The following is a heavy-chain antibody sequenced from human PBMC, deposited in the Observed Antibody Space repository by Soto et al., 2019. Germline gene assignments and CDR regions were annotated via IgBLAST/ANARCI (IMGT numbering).Heavy chain of an antibody. D-gene: IGHD2-2*01. V-gene: IGHV3-21*01. J-gene: IGHJ5*02. CDR1: GLTFSSYS. Sequence: EVQLVESGGGLVKPGGSLRLSCAASGLTFSSYSMNWVRQAPGKGLEWVSSISSSSSYIYYADSVKGRFTISRDNAKNSLYLQMNSLRAEDTAVYYCARSPHTYCSSTSCDGNWFDPWGQGTLVTVSS. CDR2: ISSSSSYI. CDR3: ARSPHTYCSSTSCDGNWFDP.